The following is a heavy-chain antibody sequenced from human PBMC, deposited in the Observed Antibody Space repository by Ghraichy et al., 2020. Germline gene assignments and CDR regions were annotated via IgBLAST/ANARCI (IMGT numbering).Heavy chain of an antibody. D-gene: IGHD6-19*01. CDR1: GFTFDDYA. V-gene: IGHV3-9*01. CDR2: ISWNSGSI. Sequence: GGSLRLSCAASGFTFDDYAMHWVRQAPGKGLEWVSGISWNSGSIGYADSVKGRFTISRDNAKNSLYLQMNSLRAEDTALYYCAKDAIAVAGYYYYGMDVWGKGTTVTFSS. CDR3: AKDAIAVAGYYYYGMDV. J-gene: IGHJ6*04.